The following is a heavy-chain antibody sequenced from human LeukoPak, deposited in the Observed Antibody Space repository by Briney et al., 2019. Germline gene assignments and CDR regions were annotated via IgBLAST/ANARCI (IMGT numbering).Heavy chain of an antibody. CDR2: IYYSGST. J-gene: IGHJ4*02. Sequence: SETLSLTCTVSGGSISSSSYYWGWIRQPPGKGLEWIGSIYYSGSTYYNPSLKSRVTISVDTSKNQFSLKLSSVTAADTAVYYCARRGIAVAEIDYWGQGTLVTVS. V-gene: IGHV4-39*01. CDR3: ARRGIAVAEIDY. D-gene: IGHD6-19*01. CDR1: GGSISSSSYY.